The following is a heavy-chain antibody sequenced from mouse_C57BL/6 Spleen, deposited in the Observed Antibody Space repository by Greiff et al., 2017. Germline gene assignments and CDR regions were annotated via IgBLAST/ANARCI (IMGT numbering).Heavy chain of an antibody. CDR1: GYSFTDYN. Sequence: EVQLQQSGPELVKPGASVKISCKASGYSFTDYNMNWVKQSNGKSLEWIGVINPNYGTTSYNQKFKGKATLTVDQSSSTAYMQLNSLTSEDSAVYDCARKAYYSNYDAMDYWGQGTSVTVSS. V-gene: IGHV1-39*01. D-gene: IGHD2-5*01. CDR2: INPNYGTT. CDR3: ARKAYYSNYDAMDY. J-gene: IGHJ4*01.